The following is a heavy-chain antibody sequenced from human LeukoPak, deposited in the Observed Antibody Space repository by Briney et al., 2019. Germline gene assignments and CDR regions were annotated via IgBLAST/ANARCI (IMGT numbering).Heavy chain of an antibody. D-gene: IGHD3-10*01. CDR2: ISSSSSYI. CDR1: GFTFSSYS. V-gene: IGHV3-21*01. J-gene: IGHJ4*02. Sequence: GGSLRLSCAASGFTFSSYSMNWVRQAPGKGLEWVSSISSSSSYINYADSVKGRFAISRDNSKNTLYLQMNSLRPEDTAIYYCVTDITMVRGGSWGQGTLVTVSS. CDR3: VTDITMVRGGS.